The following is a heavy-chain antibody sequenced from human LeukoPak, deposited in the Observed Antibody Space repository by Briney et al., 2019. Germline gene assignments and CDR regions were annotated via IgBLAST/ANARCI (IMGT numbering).Heavy chain of an antibody. Sequence: ASVKVSCKASGYTFTNYDINWVRQATGQGLEWMGYKNPNSGNTGYAQKLQGRVTMTWNISISTAYMELSSLRSEDTAVYYCAREGFDYWGQGTLVTVSS. CDR3: AREGFDY. V-gene: IGHV1-8*01. J-gene: IGHJ4*02. CDR2: KNPNSGNT. CDR1: GYTFTNYD.